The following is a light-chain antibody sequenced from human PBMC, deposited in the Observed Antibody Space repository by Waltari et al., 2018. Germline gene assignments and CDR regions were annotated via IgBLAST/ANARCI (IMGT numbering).Light chain of an antibody. V-gene: IGKV3D-15*01. J-gene: IGKJ1*01. CDR2: STS. Sequence: EIVMTQSPATLSASPGASATLSCRASQSLSSTFAWYPQKPGQAPRLLIYSTSTRATGIPARFSGSGSGTEFTLTISSLQSEDFAIYYCQQYNYWPWTFGQGTRVEIK. CDR1: QSLSST. CDR3: QQYNYWPWT.